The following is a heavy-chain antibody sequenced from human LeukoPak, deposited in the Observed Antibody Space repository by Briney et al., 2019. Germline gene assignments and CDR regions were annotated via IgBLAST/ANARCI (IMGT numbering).Heavy chain of an antibody. CDR2: ISGSGGST. V-gene: IGHV3-23*01. Sequence: GGSLRLSCAASGFTFSSYDMSWVRQAPGKGLEWVSAISGSGGSTYYADSVKGWFTISRDNSKNTLYLQMNSLRAEDTAVYYCAKDQNRYCSSTSCYRVTYYFDYWGQGTLVTVSS. D-gene: IGHD2-2*02. CDR1: GFTFSSYD. J-gene: IGHJ4*02. CDR3: AKDQNRYCSSTSCYRVTYYFDY.